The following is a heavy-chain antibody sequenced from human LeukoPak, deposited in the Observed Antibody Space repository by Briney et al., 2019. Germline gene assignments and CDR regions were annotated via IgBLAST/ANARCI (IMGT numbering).Heavy chain of an antibody. CDR3: ARRSSSWYVGVYFDY. J-gene: IGHJ4*02. CDR2: IYYSGST. D-gene: IGHD6-13*01. Sequence: SETLSLTCTVSGGSISSSSYYWGWIRQPPGKGLEWIGSIYYSGSTYYNPSLKSRVTISVDTSKNQFSLKLSSVTAADTAVYYCARRSSSWYVGVYFDYWGQGTLVTVSS. CDR1: GGSISSSSYY. V-gene: IGHV4-39*01.